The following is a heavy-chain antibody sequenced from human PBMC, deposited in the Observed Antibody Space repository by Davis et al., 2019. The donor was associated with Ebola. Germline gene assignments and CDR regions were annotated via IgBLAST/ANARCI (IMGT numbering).Heavy chain of an antibody. J-gene: IGHJ5*02. V-gene: IGHV4-61*01. CDR2: IYYSGNT. Sequence: MPSETLSLTCTVSGGSISSRSYYWSWFRQPPGKGLEWIGYIYYSGNTNYNPSLKSRVSISVDTSRHQFSLKLNSVTAADTAVYFCARGGGWFDPWGQGTLVTVSS. CDR3: ARGGGWFDP. CDR1: GGSISSRSYY. D-gene: IGHD3-10*01.